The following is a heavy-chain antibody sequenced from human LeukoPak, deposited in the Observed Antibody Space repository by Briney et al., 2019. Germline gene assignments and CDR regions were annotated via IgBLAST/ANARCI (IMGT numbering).Heavy chain of an antibody. CDR3: ARDPAIYDFWSGYYGGNWFDP. V-gene: IGHV1-2*02. J-gene: IGHJ5*02. Sequence: GASVKVSCKASGYTLTGYYMHWVRQAPGQGLEWMGWINPNSGGTNYAQKFQGRVTMTRDTSISTAYMELSRLRSDDTAVYYCARDPAIYDFWSGYYGGNWFDPWGQGTLVTVSS. CDR1: GYTLTGYY. D-gene: IGHD3-3*01. CDR2: INPNSGGT.